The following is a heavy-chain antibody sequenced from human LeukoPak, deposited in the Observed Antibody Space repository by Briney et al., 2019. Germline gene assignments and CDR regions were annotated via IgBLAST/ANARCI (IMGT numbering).Heavy chain of an antibody. J-gene: IGHJ4*02. CDR1: GFTFSSYA. D-gene: IGHD3-22*01. Sequence: GGSLRLSCAASGFTFSSYAMHWVRQAPGKGLEYVSAISSNGGSAYYANSVKGRFTISRDNSKNTLYLQMGSLRAEDMAVYYCARGGYYYDSSGYSDYWGQGTLVTVSS. CDR2: ISSNGGSA. CDR3: ARGGYYYDSSGYSDY. V-gene: IGHV3-64*01.